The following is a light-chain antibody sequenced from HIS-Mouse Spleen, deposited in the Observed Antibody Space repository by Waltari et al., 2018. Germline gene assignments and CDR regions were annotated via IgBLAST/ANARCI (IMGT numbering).Light chain of an antibody. Sequence: QSALTQPASVSGSPGQSITISCTGTSSDVGGYNYVSWYQQHPGKAPKLMLYDVSNRPSGVSNRSSGSKSGNTASLTISGLQAEDEADYYCSSYTSSSTWVFGGGTKLTVL. CDR3: SSYTSSSTWV. CDR1: SSDVGGYNY. V-gene: IGLV2-14*03. CDR2: DVS. J-gene: IGLJ3*02.